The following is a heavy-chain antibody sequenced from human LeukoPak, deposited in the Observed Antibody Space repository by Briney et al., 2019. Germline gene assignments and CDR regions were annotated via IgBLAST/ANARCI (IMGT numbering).Heavy chain of an antibody. D-gene: IGHD6-6*01. Sequence: GASVKVSCKASGYTFTGYSMHWVRQAPGQGLEWMGWINPNSGSTNYAQKFQGRVTMTRDTSISTAYMELSRLRSDDTAGYYCARAGGSIAAPSLFDPWGQGTLVTVSS. V-gene: IGHV1-2*02. CDR1: GYTFTGYS. J-gene: IGHJ5*02. CDR2: INPNSGST. CDR3: ARAGGSIAAPSLFDP.